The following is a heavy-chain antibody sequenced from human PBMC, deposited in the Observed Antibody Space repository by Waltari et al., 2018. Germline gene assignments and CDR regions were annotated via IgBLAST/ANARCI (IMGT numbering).Heavy chain of an antibody. D-gene: IGHD3-9*01. J-gene: IGHJ4*02. V-gene: IGHV4-39*01. Sequence: QLQLQESGPGLVKPSETLSLTCTVSGGSISSSSYYCGWIRQPPGKGLEWIGSIYYSGRTYYNPSLKSRVTIAVDTSTNQFSLKLSSVTAADTAVYYCARLSGYYLDYWGQGTLVTVSS. CDR1: GGSISSSSYY. CDR3: ARLSGYYLDY. CDR2: IYYSGRT.